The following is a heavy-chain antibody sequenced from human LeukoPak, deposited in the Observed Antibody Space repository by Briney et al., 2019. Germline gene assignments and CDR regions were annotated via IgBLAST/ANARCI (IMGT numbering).Heavy chain of an antibody. CDR1: VYTFTTYW. CDR2: IWPGDFNT. CDR3: ATATYFASHY. V-gene: IGHV5-51*01. J-gene: IGHJ4*02. Sequence: GESLKISCQGSVYTFTTYWIGWVRQMPGRGLEWMGIIWPGDFNTTYSPSFQGQVTISVDKSINTAYLQWRSLQASDTAIYYCATATYFASHYWGQGTRVTVSS. D-gene: IGHD3-10*01.